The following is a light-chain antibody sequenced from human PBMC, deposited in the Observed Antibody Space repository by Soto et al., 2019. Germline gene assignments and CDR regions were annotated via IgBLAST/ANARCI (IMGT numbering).Light chain of an antibody. CDR1: QTITNY. Sequence: DIQTIQSTSSLSASLGDRVTITCLASQTITNYLNWYQQQSGKAPKLLIYATDTLQSGVPSRFSGSGSGTDYTLTISRLQPEDFATYYCQQSYNTPHTFGQGTKVDIK. CDR2: ATD. CDR3: QQSYNTPHT. V-gene: IGKV1-39*01. J-gene: IGKJ1*01.